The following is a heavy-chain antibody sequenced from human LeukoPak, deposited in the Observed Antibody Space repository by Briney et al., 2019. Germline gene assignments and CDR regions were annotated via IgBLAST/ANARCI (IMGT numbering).Heavy chain of an antibody. V-gene: IGHV3-21*01. CDR1: GFTFSSYS. J-gene: IGHJ3*02. Sequence: GGSLRLSCAASGFTFSSYSMIWVRQAPGKGLVWVSSISSSSSYIYYADSVKGRFTMSRDNAENSLYLQMNSLRAEDTAVYYCARMDSSGYYPPSRRANVAFDIWGQGTMVTVSS. CDR3: ARMDSSGYYPPSRRANVAFDI. CDR2: ISSSSSYI. D-gene: IGHD3-22*01.